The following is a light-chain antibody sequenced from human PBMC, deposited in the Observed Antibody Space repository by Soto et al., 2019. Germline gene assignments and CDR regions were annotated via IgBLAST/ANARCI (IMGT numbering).Light chain of an antibody. J-gene: IGKJ1*01. CDR3: LQYGLPLWT. Sequence: EIALTQSPGTLSLSPGERATLSCRASQSVTANYLAWYQQKPGQAPRLLIYSASIGATGVPDRFSGSGSGTDFTLTISRLEPEDFAVNYCLQYGLPLWTFGQGTKVEIK. CDR1: QSVTANY. V-gene: IGKV3-20*01. CDR2: SAS.